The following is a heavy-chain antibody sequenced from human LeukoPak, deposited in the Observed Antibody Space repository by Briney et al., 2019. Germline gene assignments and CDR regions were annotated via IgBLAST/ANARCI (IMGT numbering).Heavy chain of an antibody. D-gene: IGHD1-14*01. CDR3: ARNQFLPHDAFDI. CDR2: IYHSGGT. Sequence: SETLSLSCTVSGGSISSYYWSWIGQPPGKGLEGIGYIYHSGGTNYNPSLKRRVTISVDTSKNQFSLKLSSVTAADTAVYYCARNQFLPHDAFDIWGQGTMVTVSS. CDR1: GGSISSYY. V-gene: IGHV4-59*01. J-gene: IGHJ3*02.